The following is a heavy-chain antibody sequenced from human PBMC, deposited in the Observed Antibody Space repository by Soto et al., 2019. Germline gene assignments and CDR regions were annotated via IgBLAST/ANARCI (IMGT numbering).Heavy chain of an antibody. D-gene: IGHD3-9*01. CDR2: ISGSGGST. CDR1: GFTFSNYA. CDR3: ARVFYYDILTGKSYNMDV. Sequence: VQLLESGGDLVQPGGSLRLSCEASGFTFSNYAMSWVRQAPGKGLEWVSVISGSGGSTNYADSAKGRFTISRDNSMDTPYLQMNSLRAEDTAVYYCARVFYYDILTGKSYNMDVWGQGTTVIVSS. V-gene: IGHV3-23*01. J-gene: IGHJ6*02.